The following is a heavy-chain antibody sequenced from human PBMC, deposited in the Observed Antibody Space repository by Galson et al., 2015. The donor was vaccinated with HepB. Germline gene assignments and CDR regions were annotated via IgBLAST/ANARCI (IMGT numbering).Heavy chain of an antibody. V-gene: IGHV1-3*01. CDR3: ARVWDRSGYYYPDY. CDR1: GYTFTSYA. Sequence: SVKVSCKASGYTFTSYAMHWVRQAPGQRLEWMGWINAGNGNTKYSQKFQGRVTITRDTSASTAYMELSSLRSEDTAVYYCARVWDRSGYYYPDYWGQGTLVTVSS. CDR2: INAGNGNT. J-gene: IGHJ4*02. D-gene: IGHD3-22*01.